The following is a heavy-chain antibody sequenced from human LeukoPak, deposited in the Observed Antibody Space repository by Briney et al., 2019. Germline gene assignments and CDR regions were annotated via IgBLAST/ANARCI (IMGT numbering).Heavy chain of an antibody. Sequence: SETLSLTCTVSGASVSDYSWTWIRQPPGKGLEWVGNISYSGITTYNPSLKSRVTISVDTSKTQFSLQLNSVTAADPAVYYCARTILYDRIATYFDYWGQGTLVTVSS. CDR3: ARTILYDRIATYFDY. J-gene: IGHJ4*02. CDR1: GASVSDYS. V-gene: IGHV4-59*02. D-gene: IGHD3-22*01. CDR2: ISYSGIT.